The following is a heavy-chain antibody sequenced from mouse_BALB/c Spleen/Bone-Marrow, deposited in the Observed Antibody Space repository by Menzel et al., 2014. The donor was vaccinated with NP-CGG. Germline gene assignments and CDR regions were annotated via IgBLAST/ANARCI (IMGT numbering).Heavy chain of an antibody. CDR2: IDPYSGGS. J-gene: IGHJ4*01. Sequence: VQLQQSGPELVKPGASVKVSCKASGYTFTNYNMYWVKQSHGKSLEWIGYIDPYSGGSRYNQNFKGKATLTVDKSSSTAYMHLNSVTSEDSAVYYCARRVYYDYYAMDYWGQGTSVTVSS. CDR3: ARRVYYDYYAMDY. CDR1: GYTFTNYN. D-gene: IGHD1-1*01. V-gene: IGHV1S135*01.